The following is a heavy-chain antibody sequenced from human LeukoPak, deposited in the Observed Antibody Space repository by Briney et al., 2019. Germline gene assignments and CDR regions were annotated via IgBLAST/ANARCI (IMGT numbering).Heavy chain of an antibody. V-gene: IGHV3-33*05. D-gene: IGHD3-10*01. CDR3: ADFGSGSYCFDY. Sequence: GGSLRLSCAASGFTFSSYGMHWVRQAPGKGLEWVAVISYDGSNKYYADSVKGRFTISRDNSKNTLYLQMNSLRAEDTAIYYCADFGSGSYCFDYWGQGTLVTVSS. J-gene: IGHJ4*02. CDR2: ISYDGSNK. CDR1: GFTFSSYG.